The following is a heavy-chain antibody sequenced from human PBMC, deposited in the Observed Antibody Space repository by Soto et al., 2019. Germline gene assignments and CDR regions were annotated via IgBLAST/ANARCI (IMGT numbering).Heavy chain of an antibody. CDR2: VNAGTGQV. Sequence: ASVKVSCKASGYIFTRYGIHWVRQAPGQGLEWVGWVNAGTGQVKYSQKFQGRVSITRDTSASTAYMELSSLKSEDTAVYYCARVMAVQAFDIWGQGTKVTVSS. CDR3: ARVMAVQAFDI. V-gene: IGHV1-3*01. J-gene: IGHJ3*02. D-gene: IGHD4-17*01. CDR1: GYIFTRYG.